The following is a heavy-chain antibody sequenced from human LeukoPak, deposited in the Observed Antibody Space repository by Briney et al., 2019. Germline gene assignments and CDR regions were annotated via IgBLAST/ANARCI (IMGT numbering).Heavy chain of an antibody. Sequence: PGGSLRLSCAASGLTVSSSYMSWVRQAPGKGLEWVSVIYSGGSTYYADSVKGRFTISRDNSKNTLYLQMNSLRAEDTAVYYCARDRVSDLSTSLTRGFDYWGQGTLVTVSS. V-gene: IGHV3-53*01. CDR1: GLTVSSSY. J-gene: IGHJ4*02. D-gene: IGHD2-2*01. CDR3: ARDRVSDLSTSLTRGFDY. CDR2: IYSGGST.